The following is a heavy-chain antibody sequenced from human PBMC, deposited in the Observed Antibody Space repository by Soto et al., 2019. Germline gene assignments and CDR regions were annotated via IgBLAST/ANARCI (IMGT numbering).Heavy chain of an antibody. J-gene: IGHJ3*02. CDR3: ARVGIRSSDAFDI. D-gene: IGHD6-6*01. V-gene: IGHV4-31*03. CDR2: IYHSGNT. Sequence: SETLSLTCSVSGGSISSGGYYWSWIRQLPGKDLEWIGYIYHSGNTYYNSSLKSRLTISVDTSKNQFSLKLTSVTAADTAVYYCARVGIRSSDAFDIWGQGTMVTV. CDR1: GGSISSGGYY.